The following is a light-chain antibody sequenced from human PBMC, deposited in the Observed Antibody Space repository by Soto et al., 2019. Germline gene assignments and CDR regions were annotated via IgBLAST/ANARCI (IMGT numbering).Light chain of an antibody. CDR3: QQYGSSAPIT. V-gene: IGKV3-20*01. Sequence: EIVLTQSPGTLSLSPGERATLSCRASERLSSVYLAWYQQRPGQPPRLLIYGASNRATGIPDRFSGSGSETDFTLTISRLEPEDFALYYCQQYGSSAPITFGQGTRLEIK. CDR2: GAS. J-gene: IGKJ5*01. CDR1: ERLSSVY.